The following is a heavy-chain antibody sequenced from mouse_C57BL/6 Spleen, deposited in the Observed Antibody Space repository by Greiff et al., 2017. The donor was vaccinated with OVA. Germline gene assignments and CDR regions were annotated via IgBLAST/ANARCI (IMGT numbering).Heavy chain of an antibody. CDR2: IDPETGGT. V-gene: IGHV1-15*01. Sequence: RSGAELVRPGASVTLSCKASGYTFTDYEMHWVKQTPVHGLEWIGAIDPETGGTAYNQKFKGKAILTADKSSSTAYMELRSLTSEDSAVYYCTRRGYYYGSSYGYFDYWGQGTTLTVSS. J-gene: IGHJ2*01. CDR1: GYTFTDYE. D-gene: IGHD1-1*01. CDR3: TRRGYYYGSSYGYFDY.